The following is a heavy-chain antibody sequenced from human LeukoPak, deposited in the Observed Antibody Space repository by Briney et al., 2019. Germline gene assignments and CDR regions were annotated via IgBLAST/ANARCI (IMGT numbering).Heavy chain of an antibody. CDR1: GFTFITYS. J-gene: IGHJ4*02. CDR2: ISDSGAGM. Sequence: GGSLSLSCAASGFTFITYSMNWVREAPGEGLQWVSYISDSGAGMYYADSVKGRFTISRDNAKNTLYLQLNSLRDKDTSVYYCARDSGNSFDYWGQGTLVTVSS. V-gene: IGHV3-48*02. CDR3: ARDSGNSFDY.